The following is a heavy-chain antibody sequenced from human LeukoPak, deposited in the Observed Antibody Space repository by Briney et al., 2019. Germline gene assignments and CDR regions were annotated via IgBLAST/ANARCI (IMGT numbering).Heavy chain of an antibody. CDR1: GFSLSTSGMC. V-gene: IGHV2-70*11. Sequence: SGPALVKPTQTLTLTCTFSGFSLSTSGMCVSWIRQPPGKALEWLARIDWDDDKYYSTSLKTRLTISKDTSKNQVVLTMTNMDPVDTATYYCARILWFGGLSGPDYWGQGTLVTVSS. J-gene: IGHJ4*02. D-gene: IGHD3-10*01. CDR3: ARILWFGGLSGPDY. CDR2: IDWDDDK.